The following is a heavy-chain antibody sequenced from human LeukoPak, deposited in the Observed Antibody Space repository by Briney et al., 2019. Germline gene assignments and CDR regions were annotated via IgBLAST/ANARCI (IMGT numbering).Heavy chain of an antibody. J-gene: IGHJ1*01. CDR2: ISAYNGNT. Sequence: ASVKVSCKASGYTSTSYGISWVRQAPGQGLEWMGWISAYNGNTNYAQKLQGRVTMTTDTSTSTAYMELRSLRSDDTAVYYCASEAYYYDSSGYSTEYFQHWGQGTLVTVSS. V-gene: IGHV1-18*01. CDR3: ASEAYYYDSSGYSTEYFQH. CDR1: GYTSTSYG. D-gene: IGHD3-22*01.